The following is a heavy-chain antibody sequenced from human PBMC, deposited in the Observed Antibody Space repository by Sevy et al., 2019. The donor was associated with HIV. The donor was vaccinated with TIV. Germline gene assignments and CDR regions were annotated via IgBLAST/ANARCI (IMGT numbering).Heavy chain of an antibody. CDR2: ISSSSSTI. Sequence: GGSLRLSCAASGFTFSSYSMNWVRQAPGKGLEWVSYISSSSSTIYYADSVKGRFTISRDNAKNSLYLQMNSLRAEDTAVYYGARDSVLRFLEWVALDYYYGMDVWGQGTTVTVSS. V-gene: IGHV3-48*01. D-gene: IGHD3-3*01. J-gene: IGHJ6*02. CDR3: ARDSVLRFLEWVALDYYYGMDV. CDR1: GFTFSSYS.